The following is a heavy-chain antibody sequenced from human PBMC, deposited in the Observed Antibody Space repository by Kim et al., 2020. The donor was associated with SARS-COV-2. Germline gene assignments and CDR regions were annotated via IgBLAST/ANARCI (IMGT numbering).Heavy chain of an antibody. J-gene: IGHJ3*01. Sequence: GGSLRLSCAASGFTFSSYWMHWVRQAPGKGLVWVSRINSDGRSTSYAHSMEGRFTISRDNAKNTLYLQMNSLTAEDTAVYYCAIGGIGSTPGEWGQGTLVTVSS. CDR2: INSDGRST. CDR3: AIGGIGSTPGE. V-gene: IGHV3-74*01. D-gene: IGHD3-3*01. CDR1: GFTFSSYW.